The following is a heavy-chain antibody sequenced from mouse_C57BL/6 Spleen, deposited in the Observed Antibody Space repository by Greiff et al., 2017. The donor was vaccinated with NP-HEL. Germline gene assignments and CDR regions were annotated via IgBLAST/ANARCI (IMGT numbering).Heavy chain of an antibody. D-gene: IGHD1-1*01. CDR3: TEALLRYWYFDV. V-gene: IGHV6-3*01. CDR1: GFTFSNYW. J-gene: IGHJ1*03. CDR2: IRLKSDNYAT. Sequence: EVHLVESGGGLVQPGGSMKLSCVASGFTFSNYWMNWVRQSPEKGLEWVAQIRLKSDNYATHYAESVKGRFTISRDDSKSSVYLQMNNLRAEDTGIYYCTEALLRYWYFDVWGTGTTVTVSS.